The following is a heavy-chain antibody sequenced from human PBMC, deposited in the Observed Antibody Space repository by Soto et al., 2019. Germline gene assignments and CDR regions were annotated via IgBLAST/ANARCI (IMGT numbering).Heavy chain of an antibody. CDR3: TRVTTNSPGIAAAGTRSFDY. CDR2: IRSKAYGGTT. Sequence: GGSLRLSCTASGFTFGDYAMSWFRQAPGKGLEWVGFIRSKAYGGTTEYAASVKGRFTISRDDSKSIAYLQMNSLKTEDTAVYYCTRVTTNSPGIAAAGTRSFDYWGQGTLVTVSS. J-gene: IGHJ4*02. V-gene: IGHV3-49*03. D-gene: IGHD6-13*01. CDR1: GFTFGDYA.